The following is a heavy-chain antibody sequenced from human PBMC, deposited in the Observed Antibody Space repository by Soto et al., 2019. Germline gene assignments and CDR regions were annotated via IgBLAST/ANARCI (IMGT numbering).Heavy chain of an antibody. D-gene: IGHD3-22*01. CDR1: GGSFSGYY. Sequence: QVQLQQWGAGLLKPSETLSLTCAVYGGSFSGYYWSWIRQPPGKGLEWIGEINHSGSTNYNPSLKSRVPISVDTSKNQFSLKLSSVTAADTAVYYCARGYHYYDSSGYYGVWGQGTLVTVSS. J-gene: IGHJ4*02. CDR2: INHSGST. CDR3: ARGYHYYDSSGYYGV. V-gene: IGHV4-34*01.